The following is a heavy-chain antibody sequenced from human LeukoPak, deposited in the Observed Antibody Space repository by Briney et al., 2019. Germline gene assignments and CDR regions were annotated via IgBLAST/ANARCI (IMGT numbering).Heavy chain of an antibody. Sequence: PSETLSLTCTVSGGSISSYYWSWIRQPPGKGLEWIGYIYYSGSTNYNPSLKSRVTISVDTSKNQSSLKLSFVTAADTAVYYCARYYDSSGYSDINDAFDIWGQGTMVTVSS. D-gene: IGHD3-22*01. V-gene: IGHV4-59*01. CDR1: GGSISSYY. CDR2: IYYSGST. J-gene: IGHJ3*02. CDR3: ARYYDSSGYSDINDAFDI.